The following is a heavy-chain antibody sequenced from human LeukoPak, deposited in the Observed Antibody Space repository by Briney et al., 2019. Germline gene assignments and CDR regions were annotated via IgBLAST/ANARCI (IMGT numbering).Heavy chain of an antibody. CDR2: INPSSGGT. CDR3: ARTVTTIDWFDP. V-gene: IGHV1-2*02. CDR1: GYTFTGYY. D-gene: IGHD4-11*01. Sequence: ASVKVSCKASGYTFTGYYMHWVRQAPGQGLEWMGWINPSSGGTNYAQKFQGRVTMTRDTSISPAYMELSRLRSDDTAVYYCARTVTTIDWFDPWGQGTLVTVSS. J-gene: IGHJ5*02.